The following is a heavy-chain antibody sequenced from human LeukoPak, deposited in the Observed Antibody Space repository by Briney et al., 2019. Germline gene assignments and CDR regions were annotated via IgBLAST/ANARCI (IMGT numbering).Heavy chain of an antibody. CDR3: CKAALATCAGQICYYMDV. Sequence: GGSLRLSCAASGFTFSNYAMSWVRQAPGKGLEWVSADATTSSSTYYADSVKGRFTISRDKAMNTFYLQMNSLRADDTAVYYCCKAALATCAGQICYYMDVWGNGTTVTVSS. CDR1: GFTFSNYA. D-gene: IGHD2-21*01. J-gene: IGHJ6*03. V-gene: IGHV3-23*05. CDR2: DATTSSST.